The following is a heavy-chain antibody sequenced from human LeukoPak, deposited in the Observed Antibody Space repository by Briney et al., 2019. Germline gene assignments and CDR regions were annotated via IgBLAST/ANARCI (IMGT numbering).Heavy chain of an antibody. D-gene: IGHD7-27*01. J-gene: IGHJ4*02. V-gene: IGHV3-23*01. CDR2: ITTGDGNT. CDR1: GFTFSSYW. CDR3: AKDGGLWVSAHWGDS. Sequence: GGSLRLSRAASGFTFSSYWMTWVRQAPGKGLKWVSTITTGDGNTYYADSVKGRFTVSRDDSKNTLYLQMNSLRAEDTAVYYCAKDGGLWVSAHWGDSWGRGTLVTVSS.